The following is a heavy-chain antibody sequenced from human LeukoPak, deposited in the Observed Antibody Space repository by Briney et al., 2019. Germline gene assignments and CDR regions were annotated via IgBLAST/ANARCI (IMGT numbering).Heavy chain of an antibody. Sequence: ASVKVSCKASGYIFSSYDVTWVRQAPGQGLEWMGRISAYNGNTNYAQKFQGRVTLTRETSTSTAYMELRSLRSDDTAVYYCARGLVPTTVSGDYWGQGTLVTVSS. J-gene: IGHJ4*02. CDR2: ISAYNGNT. CDR3: ARGLVPTTVSGDY. V-gene: IGHV1-18*01. D-gene: IGHD3-10*01. CDR1: GYIFSSYD.